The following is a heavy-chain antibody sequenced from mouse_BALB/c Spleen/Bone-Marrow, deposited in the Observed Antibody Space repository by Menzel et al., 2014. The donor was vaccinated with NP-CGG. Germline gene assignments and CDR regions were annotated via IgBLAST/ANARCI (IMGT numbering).Heavy chain of an antibody. Sequence: EVQRVESGGGLVQPGGSLKPSCATSGFTFSDYYMYWVRQTPEKRLEWVAYISNGGGSTYYPDTVKGRFTISRDNAKNTQYLQMSRLKSEDTAMYYCARQGAYSYFDYWGQGTTLTVSS. V-gene: IGHV5-12*02. CDR1: GFTFSDYY. J-gene: IGHJ2*01. CDR3: ARQGAYSYFDY. CDR2: ISNGGGST. D-gene: IGHD2-10*01.